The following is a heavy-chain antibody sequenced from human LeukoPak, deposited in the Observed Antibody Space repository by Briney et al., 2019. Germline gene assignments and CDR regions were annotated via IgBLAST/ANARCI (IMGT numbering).Heavy chain of an antibody. D-gene: IGHD2-2*01. CDR1: GFTFSSYG. J-gene: IGHJ4*02. Sequence: GGSLRLSCAASGFTFSSYGMHWVRQAPGKGLEWVAVISYDGSNKYYADSVKGRFTISRDNSKNTLYLQMNSLRAEDTAVYYCAKDEGDIVVVPAALFDYWGQGTLVTVSS. CDR2: ISYDGSNK. V-gene: IGHV3-30*18. CDR3: AKDEGDIVVVPAALFDY.